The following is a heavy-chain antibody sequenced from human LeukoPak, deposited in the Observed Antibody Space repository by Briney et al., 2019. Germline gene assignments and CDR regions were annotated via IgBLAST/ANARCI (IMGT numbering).Heavy chain of an antibody. Sequence: SETLSLTCAVSNYSITSGYYWGWIRQSPGRGLEWIGSVYHSGSTYYNPSLKSRVTISVDTSKNQFSLKLTSVIAADTAIYFCAKKIFLTDAFDIWGQGTRVTVSS. D-gene: IGHD3-3*01. J-gene: IGHJ3*02. CDR1: NYSITSGYY. V-gene: IGHV4-38-2*01. CDR2: VYHSGST. CDR3: AKKIFLTDAFDI.